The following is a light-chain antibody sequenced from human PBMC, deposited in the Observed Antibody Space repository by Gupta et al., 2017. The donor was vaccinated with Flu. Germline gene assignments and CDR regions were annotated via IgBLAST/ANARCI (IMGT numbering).Light chain of an antibody. Sequence: GERATLSCRASQSVTSNLAWYQQKPGQAPRLLMYGASTRATGIPARFSGSGSGTEFTLTISSLQSEDFAVYYCQQYNNWPQTFGQGTKVEIK. V-gene: IGKV3-15*01. CDR1: QSVTSN. CDR3: QQYNNWPQT. CDR2: GAS. J-gene: IGKJ1*01.